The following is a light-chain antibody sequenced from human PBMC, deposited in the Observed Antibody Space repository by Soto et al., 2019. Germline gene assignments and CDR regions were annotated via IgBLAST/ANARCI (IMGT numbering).Light chain of an antibody. CDR1: QTISTS. CDR2: RAS. J-gene: IGKJ1*01. V-gene: IGKV1-39*01. CDR3: QRSYNSPPWT. Sequence: DIQMTQSPSSLSASVGDRVTISCRASQTISTSLNWYQQKPGTAPRLLIYRASSVKSGVPPRFSGSGSGRDFTLTISSLRPEDIATYFCQRSYNSPPWTFGQGTKVDIK.